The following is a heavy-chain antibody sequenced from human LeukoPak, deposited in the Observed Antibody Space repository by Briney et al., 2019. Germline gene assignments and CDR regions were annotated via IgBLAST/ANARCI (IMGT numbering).Heavy chain of an antibody. CDR1: GYTFTSYD. J-gene: IGHJ4*02. D-gene: IGHD3-9*01. Sequence: ASVKVSCKASGYTFTSYDINWVRQATGQGLEWMGWMNPNSGNTGYAQKFQGRVTMTRNTSISTAYMELSSLRSEDTAVYYCARGHYDILTDDYWGQGTPVTVSS. CDR3: ARGHYDILTDDY. V-gene: IGHV1-8*01. CDR2: MNPNSGNT.